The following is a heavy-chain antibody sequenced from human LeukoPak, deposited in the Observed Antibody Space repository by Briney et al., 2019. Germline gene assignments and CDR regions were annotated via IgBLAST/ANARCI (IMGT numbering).Heavy chain of an antibody. J-gene: IGHJ4*02. D-gene: IGHD3-10*02. CDR2: AGWAGGTT. CDR1: GFTFDRYT. CDR3: AKELDTMFFDY. Sequence: GGSLRLSCATSGFTFDRYTIHWVRQAPGKGLEWVSLAGWAGGTTYYSDSVRGRFTISRDSGKNSVYLQMNGLTTDDTAFYFCAKELDTMFFDYWGQGALVTVSS. V-gene: IGHV3-43*01.